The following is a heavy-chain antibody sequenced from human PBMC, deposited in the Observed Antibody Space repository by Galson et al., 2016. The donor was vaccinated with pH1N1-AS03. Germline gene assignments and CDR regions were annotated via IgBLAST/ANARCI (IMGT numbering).Heavy chain of an antibody. Sequence: SETLSLTCTVSGDSITRSCWAWMRQTPGKGLEWLGYIYYSGKSIYNPSLESRVTISLSTSMIQFSLSLNSVTAADTAVYYCARGASTVFGSVMGYFDSWGQGILVTVSS. D-gene: IGHD3-3*01. CDR3: ARGASTVFGSVMGYFDS. CDR1: GDSITRSC. CDR2: IYYSGKS. V-gene: IGHV4-59*01. J-gene: IGHJ4*02.